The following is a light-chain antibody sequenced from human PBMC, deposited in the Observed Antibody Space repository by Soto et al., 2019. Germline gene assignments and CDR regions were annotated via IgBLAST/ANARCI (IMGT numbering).Light chain of an antibody. V-gene: IGKV3-15*01. CDR3: QQYKNGWT. CDR1: QSVSSN. J-gene: IGKJ1*01. Sequence: ELVLTPSPGILSLSPGARASLSCRASQSVSSNLAWYQQHPGQAPRLLIYGASTRATAIPARFSGGGSGTEFTLTIRSLKSDVFAVYYCQQYKNGWTFGQGTKVDIK. CDR2: GAS.